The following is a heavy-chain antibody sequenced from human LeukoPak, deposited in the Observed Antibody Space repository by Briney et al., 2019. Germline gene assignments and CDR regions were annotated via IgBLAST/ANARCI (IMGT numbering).Heavy chain of an antibody. V-gene: IGHV3-21*04. D-gene: IGHD6-13*01. CDR3: AKVLQQLVPYYFDY. Sequence: GGSLRLSCAASGFTYSSYSMNWVRQAPGKGLEWVSSISSSSSYIYYADSVKGRFTISRDNAKNSLYLQMNSLRAEDTAVYYCAKVLQQLVPYYFDYWGQGTLVTVSS. CDR1: GFTYSSYS. J-gene: IGHJ4*02. CDR2: ISSSSSYI.